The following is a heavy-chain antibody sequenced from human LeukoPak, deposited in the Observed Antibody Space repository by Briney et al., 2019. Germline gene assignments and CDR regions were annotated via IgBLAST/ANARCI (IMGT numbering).Heavy chain of an antibody. CDR2: IKGQSEGETT. CDR3: TTRYCAAGKCYPI. V-gene: IGHV3-15*05. J-gene: IGHJ4*02. CDR1: GFIFSKAW. D-gene: IGHD2-8*02. Sequence: GGSLRLSCAASGFIFSKAWMSWVRQAPGKGLESIGRIKGQSEGETTDYAAPVKGRFTISRDDSQNTLYLQMNNVASDDTGVYYCTTRYCAAGKCYPIWGQGALVTVSS.